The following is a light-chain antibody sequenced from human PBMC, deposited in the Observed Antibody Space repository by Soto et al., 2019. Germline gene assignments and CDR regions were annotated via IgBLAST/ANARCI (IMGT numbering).Light chain of an antibody. CDR2: ASS. CDR1: QSVTNRY. CDR3: QLYGISPH. J-gene: IGKJ5*01. Sequence: EIVLTQSPGTLSLSPVERATLSCRASQSVTNRYLAWYRQKPGQAPRLLIYASSNRATGIPDRFSGSASGTDFTLTINRLEPEDFAVYYCQLYGISPHFGQGTRRRL. V-gene: IGKV3-20*01.